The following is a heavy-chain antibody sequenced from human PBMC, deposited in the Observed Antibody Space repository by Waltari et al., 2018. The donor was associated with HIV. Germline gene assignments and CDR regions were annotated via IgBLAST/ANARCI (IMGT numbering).Heavy chain of an antibody. J-gene: IGHJ3*01. CDR1: KFLVGNFW. D-gene: IGHD6-19*01. V-gene: IGHV3-7*04. CDR3: ARGAVYSSGPYDAFDV. Sequence: VQLVESGGGLVKPGGSLTLSGTASKFLVGNFWCTWVRQAPGKGLEWVADISSDGNEDFYSDSLKGRFVISRDNVKNSLFLQLSHLRVDDTAVYYCARGAVYSSGPYDAFDVWGQGTLVTVSS. CDR2: ISSDGNED.